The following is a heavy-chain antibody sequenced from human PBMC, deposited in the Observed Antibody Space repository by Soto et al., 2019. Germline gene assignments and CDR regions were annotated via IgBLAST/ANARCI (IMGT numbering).Heavy chain of an antibody. D-gene: IGHD2-21*01. V-gene: IGHV3-73*01. CDR3: TSEEGGDARDL. J-gene: IGHJ3*01. CDR2: SRSKPNNYAT. CDR1: GFTFSGSA. Sequence: EVQLVESGGGLVQPGGSLKLSCAASGFTFSGSAMHWVRQASGKGLEWVGRSRSKPNNYATAYAASVRGRFTISRDDSRNTAYLQMTSLNTEDTAVDFCTSEEGGDARDLWGQGTMVTVSS.